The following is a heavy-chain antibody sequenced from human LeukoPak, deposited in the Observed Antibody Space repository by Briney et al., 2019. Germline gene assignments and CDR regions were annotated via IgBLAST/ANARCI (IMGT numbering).Heavy chain of an antibody. CDR2: IYSGGST. D-gene: IGHD2/OR15-2a*01. J-gene: IGHJ4*02. Sequence: GGSLRLSCATSGFTVSSNYMSWVRQAPGKGLEWVSVIYSGGSTYYADSVKGRFTISRDNAKNTVYLQMNSLRAEDTAVYYCVSFYETYWGRGTLVTVSS. CDR3: VSFYETY. V-gene: IGHV3-53*01. CDR1: GFTVSSNY.